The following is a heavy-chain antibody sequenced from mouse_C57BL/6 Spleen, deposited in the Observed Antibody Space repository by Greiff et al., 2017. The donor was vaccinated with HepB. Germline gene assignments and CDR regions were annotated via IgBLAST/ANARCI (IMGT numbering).Heavy chain of an antibody. CDR1: GYTFTSYW. V-gene: IGHV1-61*01. CDR2: IYPSDSET. D-gene: IGHD1-1*01. J-gene: IGHJ2*01. CDR3: ARRTVVAPRD. Sequence: QVQLQQPGAELVRPGSSVKLSCKASGYTFTSYWMDWVKQRPGQGLEWIGNIYPSDSETHYNQKFKDKATLTADKSSSTAYMQLSSLTSEDSAVYYCARRTVVAPRDWGQGTTLTVSS.